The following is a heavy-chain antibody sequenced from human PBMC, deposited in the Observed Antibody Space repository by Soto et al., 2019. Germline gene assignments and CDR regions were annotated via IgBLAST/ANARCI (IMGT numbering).Heavy chain of an antibody. CDR1: GGSITRNNHY. D-gene: IGHD6-19*01. Sequence: QLQLQESGPGLVKPSETLSLTCTVSGGSITRNNHYWGWIRQSPGKGLEWIGSILYSRSINYNPSLKSRVTISVETSKNQFSLKMSSVTAADTAVYYCARLGSSGWYQGSYFDYWGQGTLVTVSS. J-gene: IGHJ4*02. CDR3: ARLGSSGWYQGSYFDY. CDR2: ILYSRSI. V-gene: IGHV4-39*01.